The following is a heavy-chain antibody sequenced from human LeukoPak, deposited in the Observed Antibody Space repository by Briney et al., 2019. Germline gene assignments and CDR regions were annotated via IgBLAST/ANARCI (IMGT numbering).Heavy chain of an antibody. CDR3: ATEDTAKFDY. V-gene: IGHV3-21*01. J-gene: IGHJ4*02. CDR1: GFTFSSYA. Sequence: GGSLRLSCAASGFTFSSYAMSWVRQAPGKGLEWVSSISSSGTYIYYADSVKGRFTISRDNAKNSLYLQMNSLRAEDTAVYYCATEDTAKFDYWGQGTLVTVSS. D-gene: IGHD5-18*01. CDR2: ISSSGTYI.